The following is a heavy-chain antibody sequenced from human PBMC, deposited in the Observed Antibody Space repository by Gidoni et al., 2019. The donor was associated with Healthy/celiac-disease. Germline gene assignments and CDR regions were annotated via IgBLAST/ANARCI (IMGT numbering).Heavy chain of an antibody. CDR3: ARDGEVAVAADRPYYYYYYGMDV. D-gene: IGHD6-19*01. CDR1: GYTFTSYG. J-gene: IGHJ6*02. CDR2: ISAYNGNT. V-gene: IGHV1-18*01. Sequence: QVQLVQSGAEVKKPGASVKVSCKASGYTFTSYGISWVRQAPGQGLEWMGWISAYNGNTNYAQKLQGRVTMTTDTSTSTAYMELRSLRSDDTAVYYCARDGEVAVAADRPYYYYYYGMDVWGQGTTVTVSS.